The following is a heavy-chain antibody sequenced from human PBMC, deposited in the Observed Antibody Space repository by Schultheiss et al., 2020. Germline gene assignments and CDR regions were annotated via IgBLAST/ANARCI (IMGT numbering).Heavy chain of an antibody. CDR3: TTKWELDSFDY. J-gene: IGHJ4*02. CDR1: GFTFSNAW. Sequence: GGSLRLACAASGFTFSNAWMSWVRQAPGKGLEWVGRIKSKTDGGTTDYAAPVKGRFTISRDDSKNTLYLQMNSLKTEDTAVYYCTTKWELDSFDYWGQGNLGTVAS. D-gene: IGHD1-26*01. V-gene: IGHV3-15*01. CDR2: IKSKTDGGTT.